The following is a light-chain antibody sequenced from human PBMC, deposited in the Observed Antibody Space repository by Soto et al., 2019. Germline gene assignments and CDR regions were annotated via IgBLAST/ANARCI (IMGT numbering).Light chain of an antibody. CDR2: EVS. CDR3: TSYAGSNHLL. J-gene: IGLJ3*02. V-gene: IGLV2-8*01. Sequence: QSALTQPPSASGSPGQSVTISCTGTSSDVGGYNYVSWYQQHPGKAPKLMIYEVSKRPSGVPDRFSGSKSGNTASLTVSGLQAEDEADYYCTSYAGSNHLLFGGGTQLTGL. CDR1: SSDVGGYNY.